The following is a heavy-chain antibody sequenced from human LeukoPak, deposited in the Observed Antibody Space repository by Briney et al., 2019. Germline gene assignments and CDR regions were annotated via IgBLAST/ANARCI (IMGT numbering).Heavy chain of an antibody. CDR1: GFTFSSYA. V-gene: IGHV3-64*01. J-gene: IGHJ4*02. CDR2: TSSNGGST. Sequence: PGGSLRLSCVVSGFTFSSYAMHWVRQAPGKGLEYVSATSSNGGSTYYANSVKGRFTISRDNSKNTLYLQMGSLRVEDMAVYYCARASSGWYGYWGQGTLVTVSS. CDR3: ARASSGWYGY. D-gene: IGHD6-19*01.